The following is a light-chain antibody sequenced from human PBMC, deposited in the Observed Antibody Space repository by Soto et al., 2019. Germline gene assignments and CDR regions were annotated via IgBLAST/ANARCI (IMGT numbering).Light chain of an antibody. V-gene: IGLV2-23*01. CDR3: CSYAGSSNLL. CDR2: EGN. CDR1: SSDVGRYNL. Sequence: QSALTQPASVSGSPGQSITISCTGTSSDVGRYNLVSWYQRHPGKAPKLIIYEGNKRPSGVSNRFSGSMSGITATLAISGLQADDEADYYCCSYAGSSNLLFGGGTKLTV. J-gene: IGLJ3*02.